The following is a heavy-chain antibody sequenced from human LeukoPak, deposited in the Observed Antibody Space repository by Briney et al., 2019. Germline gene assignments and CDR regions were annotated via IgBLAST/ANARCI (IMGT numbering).Heavy chain of an antibody. J-gene: IGHJ6*02. CDR1: GGSIGSYY. Sequence: SETLSLTCTVSGGSIGSYYWSWIRQPPGKGLEWIGYIYYSGSTNYNPSLKSRVTISVDTSKNQFSLKLSSVTAADTAVYYCARHGGDYLYYYYGMDVWGQGTTVTVSS. D-gene: IGHD4-17*01. V-gene: IGHV4-59*08. CDR3: ARHGGDYLYYYYGMDV. CDR2: IYYSGST.